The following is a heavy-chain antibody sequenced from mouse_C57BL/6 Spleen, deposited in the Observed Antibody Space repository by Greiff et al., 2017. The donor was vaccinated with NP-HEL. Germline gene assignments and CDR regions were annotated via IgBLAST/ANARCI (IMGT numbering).Heavy chain of an antibody. CDR3: ARSTSTDYSNYMDY. J-gene: IGHJ2*01. Sequence: QVQLQQPGAELVRPGTSVKLSCKASGYTFTSYWMHWVKQRPGQGLEWIGVIDPSDSYTNYNQKFKGKATLTVDTSSSTAYMQLSSLTSEDSAFYYCARSTSTDYSNYMDYWGQGTTLTVSS. D-gene: IGHD2-5*01. CDR2: IDPSDSYT. CDR1: GYTFTSYW. V-gene: IGHV1-59*01.